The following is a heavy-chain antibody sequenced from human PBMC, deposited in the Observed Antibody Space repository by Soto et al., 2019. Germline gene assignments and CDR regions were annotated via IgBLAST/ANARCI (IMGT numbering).Heavy chain of an antibody. D-gene: IGHD2-8*01. J-gene: IGHJ4*02. Sequence: QVQLVESGGGVVQPGGSLTLYCAASGFTFSSYGMHWVRQAPGKGLEWVAVMSYDGNNKYYADSVKGRFTVSRDNSRNTQFLQMNSLRVEDTAVYYCAKGFISGGYCANGICYHFDYWGQGTPVTVSS. V-gene: IGHV3-30*18. CDR1: GFTFSSYG. CDR2: MSYDGNNK. CDR3: AKGFISGGYCANGICYHFDY.